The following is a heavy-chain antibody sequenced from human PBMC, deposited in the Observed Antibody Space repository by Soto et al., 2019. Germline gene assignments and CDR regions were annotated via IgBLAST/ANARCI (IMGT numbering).Heavy chain of an antibody. D-gene: IGHD6-13*01. V-gene: IGHV3-53*02. J-gene: IGHJ4*02. CDR2: IYSGGST. CDR3: ARGQGSSWYEVDY. Sequence: EVQLVETGGGLIQPGGSLRLSCAASGFTVSSNYMSWVRQAPGKGLEWVSVIYSGGSTYYADTVKGRFTISRDNSKNTLYLQMNSLRAEDTAVYYCARGQGSSWYEVDYWGQGTLVTVSS. CDR1: GFTVSSNY.